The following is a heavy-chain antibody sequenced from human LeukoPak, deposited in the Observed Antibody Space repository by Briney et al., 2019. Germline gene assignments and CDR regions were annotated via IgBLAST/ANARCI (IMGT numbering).Heavy chain of an antibody. CDR3: ARSFIMVRGVYDY. V-gene: IGHV3-23*01. CDR2: ISGSGGST. CDR1: GFTFSSYA. Sequence: GGSLRLSCAASGFTFSSYAMSWVRQAPGKGLEWVSAISGSGGSTYYADSVKGRFTISRDNSKNTLYLQMNSLRAEDTAVYYCARSFIMVRGVYDYWGQGTLVTVSS. D-gene: IGHD3-10*01. J-gene: IGHJ4*02.